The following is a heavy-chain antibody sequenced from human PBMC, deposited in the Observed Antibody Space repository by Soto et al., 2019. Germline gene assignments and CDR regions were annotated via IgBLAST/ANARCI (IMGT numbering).Heavy chain of an antibody. Sequence: PSETLSLTCTVSGGSISSCDYYWSWIRQPPGKGLEWIGYIYYSGSTYYNPSLKSRVTISVDTSKNQFSLKLSSVTAADTAVYYCARARLLYDSSGYWEPAYYFDYWGQGTLVTVSS. D-gene: IGHD3-22*01. J-gene: IGHJ4*02. CDR3: ARARLLYDSSGYWEPAYYFDY. V-gene: IGHV4-30-4*02. CDR2: IYYSGST. CDR1: GGSISSCDYY.